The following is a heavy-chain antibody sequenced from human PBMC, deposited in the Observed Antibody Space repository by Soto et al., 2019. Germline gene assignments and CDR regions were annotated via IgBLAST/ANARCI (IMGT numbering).Heavy chain of an antibody. V-gene: IGHV3-23*01. CDR1: GFTFSSYA. CDR3: ATVRTGDDSSGYLDY. CDR2: ISGSGGST. Sequence: GGSLRLSCAASGFTFSSYAMSWVRQAPGKGLEWVSAISGSGGSTYYADSVKGRFTISRDNSKNTLYLQMNSLRAEDTAVYYCATVRTGDDSSGYLDYWGQGTLATVSS. D-gene: IGHD3-22*01. J-gene: IGHJ4*02.